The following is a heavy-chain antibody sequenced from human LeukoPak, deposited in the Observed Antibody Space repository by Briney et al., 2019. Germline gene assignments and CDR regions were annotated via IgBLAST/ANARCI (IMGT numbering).Heavy chain of an antibody. J-gene: IGHJ5*02. CDR2: ITPNSGGT. D-gene: IGHD4-11*01. Sequence: GASVKVSCKASGYTFTDYFMHWVRQAPGQGLEWMGWITPNSGGTKYAQKFQGRVTMTRDTSISTAYMELSRLRSDDTAVYYCARETVAGDNWFDPWGQGTLITVSS. CDR3: ARETVAGDNWFDP. CDR1: GYTFTDYF. V-gene: IGHV1-2*02.